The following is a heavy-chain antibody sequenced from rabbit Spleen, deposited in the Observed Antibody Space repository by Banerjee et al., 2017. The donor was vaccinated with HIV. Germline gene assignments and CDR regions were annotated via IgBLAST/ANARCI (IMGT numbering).Heavy chain of an antibody. CDR1: GFDFSDYG. Sequence: QEPLVESGGGLVQPGGSLTFSCKASGFDFSDYGVSWVRQAPGKGLEWIGYIAIGSGNTGYASWVNGRFTLSKTSSTTVTLQMTSLTAADTATYFCARDLPGVIGWNFGWWGPGTLVTVS. CDR2: IAIGSGNT. J-gene: IGHJ4*01. V-gene: IGHV1S39*01. D-gene: IGHD1-1*01. CDR3: ARDLPGVIGWNFGW.